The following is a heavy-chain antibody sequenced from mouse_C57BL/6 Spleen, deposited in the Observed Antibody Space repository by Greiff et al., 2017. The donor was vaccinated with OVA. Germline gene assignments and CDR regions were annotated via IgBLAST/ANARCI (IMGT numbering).Heavy chain of an antibody. J-gene: IGHJ2*01. Sequence: EVQLVESGEGLVKPGGSLKLPCAASGFTFSSYAMSWVRQTPEKRLEWVAYISSGGDYIYYADTVKGRFTISRDNARNTLYLQMSSLKSEDTAMYYCTREDYYGSSYNFDYWGQGTTLTVSS. CDR2: ISSGGDYI. CDR1: GFTFSSYA. V-gene: IGHV5-9-1*02. D-gene: IGHD1-1*01. CDR3: TREDYYGSSYNFDY.